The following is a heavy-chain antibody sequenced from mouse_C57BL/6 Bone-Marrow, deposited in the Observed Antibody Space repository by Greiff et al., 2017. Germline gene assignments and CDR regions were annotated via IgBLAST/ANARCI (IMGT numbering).Heavy chain of an antibody. D-gene: IGHD1-1*01. CDR1: GYTITDDY. CDR3: TFMYYSGSSYWYFEV. Sequence: EVKLMESGAELVRPGASVKLSCKASGYTITDDYMHWVKQRPEQGLEWIGSIAPENGDTDYDSKFKGKATMNADTSSSTAYMQLSSLTSEDTAVYYRTFMYYSGSSYWYFEVWGTGTTVTVSS. V-gene: IGHV14-4*01. CDR2: IAPENGDT. J-gene: IGHJ1*03.